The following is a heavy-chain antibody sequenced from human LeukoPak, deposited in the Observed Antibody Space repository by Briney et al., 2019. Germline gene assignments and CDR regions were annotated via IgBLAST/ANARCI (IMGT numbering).Heavy chain of an antibody. V-gene: IGHV1-69*06. D-gene: IGHD2-2*01. CDR1: GGTFSSYA. CDR3: ARASAPYAPAFYGMDV. CDR2: IIPIFGTA. Sequence: SVKVSCKASGGTFSSYAISWVRQAPGQGLEWMGGIIPIFGTANYAQKFQGRVTITADKSTSTAYMELSSLRSEDTAVYYCARASAPYAPAFYGMDVWGKGTTVTVSS. J-gene: IGHJ6*04.